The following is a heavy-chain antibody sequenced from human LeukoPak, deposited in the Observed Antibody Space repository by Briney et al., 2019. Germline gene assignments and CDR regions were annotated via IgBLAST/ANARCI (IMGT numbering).Heavy chain of an antibody. CDR3: ASDDFWSGYYPLDY. Sequence: PSETLSLTCTVSGGSISSSSYYWGWIRQPPGKGLEWIGSIYYSGSTYYNPSLKGRVTISVDTSKNQFSLKLSSVTAADTAVYYCASDDFWSGYYPLDYWGQGTLVTVSS. J-gene: IGHJ4*02. D-gene: IGHD3-3*01. CDR1: GGSISSSSYY. CDR2: IYYSGST. V-gene: IGHV4-39*07.